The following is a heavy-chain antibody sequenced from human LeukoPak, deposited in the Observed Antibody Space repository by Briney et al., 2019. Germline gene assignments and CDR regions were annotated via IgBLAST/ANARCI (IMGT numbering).Heavy chain of an antibody. D-gene: IGHD3-16*01. J-gene: IGHJ4*02. CDR3: AKDRYDYDYFWGSFLPPGGFDY. CDR2: ISSSGSTI. CDR1: GFTFSDYY. V-gene: IGHV3-11*01. Sequence: GGSLRLSCAASGFTFSDYYMSWIRQAPGKGLEWVSYISSSGSTIYYADSVKGRFTISRDNSKNTLYLQINSLRAEDTAVYYCAKDRYDYDYFWGSFLPPGGFDYWGQEPLVTVS.